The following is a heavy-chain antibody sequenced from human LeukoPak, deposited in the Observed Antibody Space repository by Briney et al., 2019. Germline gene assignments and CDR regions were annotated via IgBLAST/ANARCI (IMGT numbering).Heavy chain of an antibody. V-gene: IGHV4-39*01. CDR2: IYHSGST. D-gene: IGHD4-17*01. CDR3: ARNTTVTDWYFDL. Sequence: PSETLSLTCTVSGGAISGSSHYWGWIRQPPGKGLEWIGSIYHSGSTVYNPSLKSRVAISVDTSRNQFSLKLNSVTASDTAVYYCARNTTVTDWYFDLWGRGTLVTVSS. CDR1: GGAISGSSHY. J-gene: IGHJ2*01.